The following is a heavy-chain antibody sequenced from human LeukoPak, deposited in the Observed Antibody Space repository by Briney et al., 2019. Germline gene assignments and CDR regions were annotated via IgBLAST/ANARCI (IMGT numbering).Heavy chain of an antibody. D-gene: IGHD6-6*01. CDR3: ARRKQLGYFDY. Sequence: PSETLSLTCAVYGGSFSGYYWSWIRQPPGKGLEWIGEINHSGSTNYNPSLKSRVTISVDTSKNQFSLKLSSVTAADTAVYYCARRKQLGYFDYWGQGALVTVSS. J-gene: IGHJ4*02. V-gene: IGHV4-34*01. CDR2: INHSGST. CDR1: GGSFSGYY.